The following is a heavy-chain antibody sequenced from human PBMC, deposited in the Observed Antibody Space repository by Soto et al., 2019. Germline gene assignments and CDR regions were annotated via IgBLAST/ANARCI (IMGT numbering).Heavy chain of an antibody. J-gene: IGHJ5*02. D-gene: IGHD4-17*01. V-gene: IGHV6-1*01. Sequence: PSQTLSLTCAISGDSVSSNRAAWNWIRQSPSRGLEWLGRTYYRSKWYSYYAVSVKSRITINPDTSKNQFSLKLSSVTAADTAVYYCASGYGDSLPDWFDPWGQGTLVTVSS. CDR3: ASGYGDSLPDWFDP. CDR2: TYYRSKWYS. CDR1: GDSVSSNRAA.